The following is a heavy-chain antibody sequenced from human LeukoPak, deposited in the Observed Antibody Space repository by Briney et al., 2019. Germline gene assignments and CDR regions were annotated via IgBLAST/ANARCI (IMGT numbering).Heavy chain of an antibody. J-gene: IGHJ4*02. D-gene: IGHD3-3*01. CDR1: GYSISSGYH. CDR3: ARSTYDSLDY. V-gene: IGHV4-38-2*01. Sequence: SETLSLTCAVSGYSISSGYHWGWIRQPSGKGLEWIGNIYHSGSTYYNPSLKSRVTISVDTSKNQFSLKLNPVTAADTAMYYCARSTYDSLDYWGQGILVTVSS. CDR2: IYHSGST.